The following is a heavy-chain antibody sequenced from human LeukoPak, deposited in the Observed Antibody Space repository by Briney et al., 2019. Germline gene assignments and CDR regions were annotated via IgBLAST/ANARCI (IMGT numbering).Heavy chain of an antibody. D-gene: IGHD3-16*01. CDR2: TYTSGST. Sequence: SETLSLTCTVSGGSISSYYWSWLRQPAGKGLEWIGRTYTSGSTNYNPSLKSRVTMSVDTSKNQFSLKLSSVTAADTAVYYCARALQYYDYVWGSYPYQDVWGKGTTVTVSS. CDR3: ARALQYYDYVWGSYPYQDV. J-gene: IGHJ6*03. CDR1: GGSISSYY. V-gene: IGHV4-4*07.